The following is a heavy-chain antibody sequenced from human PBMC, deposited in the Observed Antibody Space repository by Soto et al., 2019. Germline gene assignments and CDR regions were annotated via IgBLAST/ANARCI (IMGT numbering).Heavy chain of an antibody. J-gene: IGHJ4*02. CDR2: IGSGGDST. Sequence: EVQLLESGGGLGQPGGSLRLSCAASGVTLSNYAMTWVRQAPGKGLEWVSTIGSGGDSTYYADAVKGRFTISRDNSKNTLYLQMNSLRGEDTAVYYCAKDPYSGASFMRAVDYWGQGTLVTVSS. CDR1: GVTLSNYA. V-gene: IGHV3-23*01. CDR3: AKDPYSGASFMRAVDY. D-gene: IGHD6-19*01.